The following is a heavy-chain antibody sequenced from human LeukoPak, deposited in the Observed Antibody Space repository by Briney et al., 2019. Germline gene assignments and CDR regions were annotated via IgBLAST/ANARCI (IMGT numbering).Heavy chain of an antibody. V-gene: IGHV3-15*01. CDR3: TTAYSPDAFDV. D-gene: IGHD2-21*01. CDR1: GFTFSSYS. CDR2: IKSKADGGTA. J-gene: IGHJ3*01. Sequence: PGGSLRLSCAASGFTFSSYSLNWVRQAPGKGLEWVGRIKSKADGGTADYAAPVKNRFIISRDDSKNTLSLQMNSLITEDTAVYYCTTAYSPDAFDVWGQGTMVTVSS.